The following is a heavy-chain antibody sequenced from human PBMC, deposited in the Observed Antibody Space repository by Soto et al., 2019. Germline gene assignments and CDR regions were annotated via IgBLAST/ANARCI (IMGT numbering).Heavy chain of an antibody. CDR1: GGNISSGGYY. D-gene: IGHD3-3*01. V-gene: IGHV4-31*03. Sequence: TSETLSLTSTVSGGNISSGGYYWSWIRQHPGKGLEWIGYIYYSGSTYYNPSLKSRVTISVDTSKNQFSLKLSSVTAADTAVYYCARGQEYYDFWSGPKTYAFDIWGQGTMVTVSS. CDR2: IYYSGST. CDR3: ARGQEYYDFWSGPKTYAFDI. J-gene: IGHJ3*02.